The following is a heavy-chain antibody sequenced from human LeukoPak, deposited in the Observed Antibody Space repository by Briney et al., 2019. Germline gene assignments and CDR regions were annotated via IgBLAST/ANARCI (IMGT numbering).Heavy chain of an antibody. CDR1: GFTFSSYG. CDR3: ARGSQWVPAAPSFDY. Sequence: GGSLRLSCAASGFTFSSYGMHWVRQAPGKGLEWVAVIWYDGSNKYYADSVKGRFTISRDNSKNTLYLQMNSLRVEDTAVYYCARGSQWVPAAPSFDYWGQGTLVTVSS. CDR2: IWYDGSNK. D-gene: IGHD2-2*01. J-gene: IGHJ4*02. V-gene: IGHV3-33*01.